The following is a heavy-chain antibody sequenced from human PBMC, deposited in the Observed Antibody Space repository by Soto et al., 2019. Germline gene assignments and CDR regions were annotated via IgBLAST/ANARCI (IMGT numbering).Heavy chain of an antibody. Sequence: GASVKVSCKASGYTFTSYAMHWVRQAPGQRLEWMGWINAGNGNTKYSQKFQGRVTITRDTSASTAYMELSRLRSEDTAVCYCASGGCISPGPFFPLVYWGQGTLVTVSS. CDR3: ASGGCISPGPFFPLVY. V-gene: IGHV1-3*01. CDR2: INAGNGNT. CDR1: GYTFTSYA. D-gene: IGHD2-15*01. J-gene: IGHJ4*02.